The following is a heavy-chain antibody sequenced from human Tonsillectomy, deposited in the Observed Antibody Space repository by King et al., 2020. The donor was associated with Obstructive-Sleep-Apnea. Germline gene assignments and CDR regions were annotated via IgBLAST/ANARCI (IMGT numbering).Heavy chain of an antibody. CDR2: INPSGGST. CDR1: GYTFTSYY. D-gene: IGHD2-2*03. CDR3: ARSGYCSITSCSGDYYYGMDV. J-gene: IGHJ6*02. V-gene: IGHV1-46*01. Sequence: QLVQSGAEVKKPGASVKVSCKASGYTFTSYYMHWVRQAPGQGLEWMGIINPSGGSTSYAQKFQGRVTMTRDTSTSTVYMELSSLRSEDTAVYYCARSGYCSITSCSGDYYYGMDVWGQGTTVTVSS.